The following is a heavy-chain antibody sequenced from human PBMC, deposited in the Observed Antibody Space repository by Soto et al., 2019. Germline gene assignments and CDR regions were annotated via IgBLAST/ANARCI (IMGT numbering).Heavy chain of an antibody. CDR2: IKQDGSEK. Sequence: GGSLRLSCAASGFTFSSYWMSWVRQAPGKGLEWVANIKQDGSEKYYVDSVKGRFTISRDNAKNSLYLQMNSLRAEDTAVYYCARDRVTIFGVVISYYYGMDVWGQGTTVTVSS. CDR1: GFTFSSYW. D-gene: IGHD3-3*01. V-gene: IGHV3-7*05. J-gene: IGHJ6*02. CDR3: ARDRVTIFGVVISYYYGMDV.